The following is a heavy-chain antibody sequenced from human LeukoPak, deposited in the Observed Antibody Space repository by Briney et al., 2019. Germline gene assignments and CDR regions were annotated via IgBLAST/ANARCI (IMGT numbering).Heavy chain of an antibody. D-gene: IGHD6-6*01. Sequence: GGSLRLSCAASGFTFSSYNMNWVRQAPGKGLEWVSYISSRSGGIYYADSVKGRFTISRDNAKNSLYLQMNSLRDEDTAVYYCARGVYTFDIWGQGTMVTVSS. CDR2: ISSRSGGI. V-gene: IGHV3-48*02. CDR3: ARGVYTFDI. J-gene: IGHJ3*02. CDR1: GFTFSSYN.